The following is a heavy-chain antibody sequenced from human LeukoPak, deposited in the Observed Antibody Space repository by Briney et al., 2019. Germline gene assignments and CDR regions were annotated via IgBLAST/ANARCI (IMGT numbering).Heavy chain of an antibody. CDR2: INSKETQT. J-gene: IGHJ4*02. V-gene: IGHV1-18*01. D-gene: IGHD1-26*01. CDR1: AHTLTTYG. Sequence: GASVRVSCKASAHTLTTYGISWVRQAPGHGLEWLGWINSKETQTNRAQKLQGRVTMTTDTSTSTAFLDLGSLRSDDTAVYFCARGWELHDWGQGTLVTVSS. CDR3: ARGWELHD.